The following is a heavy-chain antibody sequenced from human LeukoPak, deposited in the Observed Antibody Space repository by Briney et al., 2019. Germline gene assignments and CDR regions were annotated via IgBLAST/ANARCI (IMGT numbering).Heavy chain of an antibody. Sequence: PGGSLRLSCAGPGFSFSPYAMTWVRQTPEKGLEWVSAISGGGDYIYYADSVRGRFTASRDNSKSTMFLQMNSLRADDTAIYFCAKNYGVSRPFYDYWGQGILVIVSS. V-gene: IGHV3-23*01. CDR3: AKNYGVSRPFYDY. CDR2: ISGGGDYI. D-gene: IGHD4-17*01. J-gene: IGHJ4*02. CDR1: GFSFSPYA.